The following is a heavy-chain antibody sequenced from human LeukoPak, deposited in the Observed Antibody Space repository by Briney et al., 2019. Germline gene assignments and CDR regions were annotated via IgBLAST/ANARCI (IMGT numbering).Heavy chain of an antibody. CDR3: VQHLPCFGCYYYYMDV. J-gene: IGHJ6*03. CDR1: GGSINSGGYY. V-gene: IGHV4-30-2*01. CDR2: IYQSGST. D-gene: IGHD6-19*01. Sequence: PSQTLSLTCTVSGGSINSGGYYWSWIRQPPGKGLEWIGYIYQSGSTYYNPSLKSRVTISVDRSKNQFYLNLTSVTAADTAVYYCVQHLPCFGCYYYYMDVWGRGTTVTVSS.